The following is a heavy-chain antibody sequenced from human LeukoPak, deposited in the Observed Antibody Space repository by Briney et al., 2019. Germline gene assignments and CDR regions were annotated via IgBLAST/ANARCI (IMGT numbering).Heavy chain of an antibody. CDR1: GGSFSGYY. CDR3: ASGHGSGSYYEVPSWSDP. Sequence: SETLSLTCAVYGGSFSGYYWSWIRQPPGKGLEWIGEINHSGSTNYNPSLKSRVTISVDTSKNQFSLKLSSVTAADTAVYYCASGHGSGSYYEVPSWSDPWGQGTLVTVSS. D-gene: IGHD3-10*01. V-gene: IGHV4-34*01. CDR2: INHSGST. J-gene: IGHJ5*02.